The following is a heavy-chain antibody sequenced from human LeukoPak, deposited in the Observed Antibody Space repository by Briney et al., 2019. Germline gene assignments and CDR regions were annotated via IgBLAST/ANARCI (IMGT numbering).Heavy chain of an antibody. D-gene: IGHD6-13*01. CDR1: GFTFSSYA. V-gene: IGHV3-30*04. Sequence: PGRSLRLSCAASGFTFSSYAMHWVRQAPGKGLEWVAFIRYDGSNKYYADSVKGRFTISRDNSKNTLYLQMNSLRAEDTAVYYCASAAGTSLVYWGQGTLVTVSS. CDR3: ASAAGTSLVY. CDR2: IRYDGSNK. J-gene: IGHJ4*02.